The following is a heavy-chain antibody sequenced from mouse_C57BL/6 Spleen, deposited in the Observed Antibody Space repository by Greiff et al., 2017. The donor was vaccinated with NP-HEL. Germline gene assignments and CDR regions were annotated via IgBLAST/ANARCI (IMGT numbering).Heavy chain of an antibody. CDR1: GFNIKNTY. CDR3: ASYYDYDADYFDY. V-gene: IGHV14-3*01. Sequence: DVQLQESVAELVRPGASVKLSCTASGFNIKNTYMHWVKQRPEQGLEWIGRIDPANGNTKYAPKFQGKATITADTSSNTAYLQLSSLTSEDTAIYYCASYYDYDADYFDYWGQGTTLTVSS. CDR2: IDPANGNT. D-gene: IGHD2-4*01. J-gene: IGHJ2*01.